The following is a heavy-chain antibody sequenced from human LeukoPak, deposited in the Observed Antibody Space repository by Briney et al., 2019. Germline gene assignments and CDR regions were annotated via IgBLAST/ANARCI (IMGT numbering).Heavy chain of an antibody. J-gene: IGHJ4*02. V-gene: IGHV3-11*04. Sequence: GGSLRLSCAASGFILSDYYMSWIRQAPGKGLEWVAYISTSDRTTYYADSVKGRFTISRDNAKNSLYLQMNSLRAEDTAVYYCARAHLGLLHDYWGQGTLVTVSS. D-gene: IGHD3-22*01. CDR1: GFILSDYY. CDR2: ISTSDRTT. CDR3: ARAHLGLLHDY.